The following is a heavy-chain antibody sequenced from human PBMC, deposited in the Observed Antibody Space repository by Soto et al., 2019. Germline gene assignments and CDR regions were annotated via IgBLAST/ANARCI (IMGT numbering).Heavy chain of an antibody. Sequence: SETLSLTCAVSGGSISSCGYSWSWIRQPPGKGLEWIGYIYHSGITYYNPSLKSRVTISVDRSKNQFSLKLSSVTAADTAVYYCARDPGRWGQGTLVTFSS. CDR1: GGSISSCGYS. CDR2: IYHSGIT. CDR3: ARDPGR. V-gene: IGHV4-30-2*01. J-gene: IGHJ4*02.